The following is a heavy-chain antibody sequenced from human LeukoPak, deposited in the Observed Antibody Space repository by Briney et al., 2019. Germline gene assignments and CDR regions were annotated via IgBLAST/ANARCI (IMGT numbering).Heavy chain of an antibody. CDR1: GFTFSSYW. V-gene: IGHV3-74*01. CDR2: INSDGSST. CDR3: ARARNYYYVSGSYYLFAFDI. Sequence: GGSLRLSCAASGFTFSSYWMHWVRQAPGKGLVWVSRINSDGSSTSYADSVKGRFTISRDNAKNTLYLQMNSLRAEDTAVYYCARARNYYYVSGSYYLFAFDIWGQGTMVTVSS. D-gene: IGHD3-10*01. J-gene: IGHJ3*02.